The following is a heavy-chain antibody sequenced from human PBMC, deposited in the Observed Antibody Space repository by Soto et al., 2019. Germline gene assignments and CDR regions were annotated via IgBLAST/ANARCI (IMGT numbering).Heavy chain of an antibody. D-gene: IGHD5-18*01. CDR2: ISYDGSNK. CDR1: GFTFSSYA. CDR3: ARDRTIENVDTAMVTGFDF. J-gene: IGHJ4*02. V-gene: IGHV3-30-3*01. Sequence: LRLSCAASGFTFSSYAMHWVRQAPGKGLEWVAVISYDGSNKYYADSVKGRFTISRDNSKNTLYLQMNSLRAEDTAVYYCARDRTIENVDTAMVTGFDFWGQGTLVTVSS.